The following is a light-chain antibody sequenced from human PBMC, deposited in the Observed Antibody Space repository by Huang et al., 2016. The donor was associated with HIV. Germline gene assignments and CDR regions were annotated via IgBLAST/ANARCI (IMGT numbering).Light chain of an antibody. CDR2: GAS. V-gene: IGKV3-15*01. CDR3: HQYNNWPES. CDR1: QSVSSN. J-gene: IGKJ1*01. Sequence: EILMTQSPGTLSVSPGERVSLSCRASQSVSSNLAWYQQKRGQAPRLLIYGASTRATGIPARFSGSGSGTEFILTISSLQSEDFAVYYCHQYNNWPESFGQGTKVEIK.